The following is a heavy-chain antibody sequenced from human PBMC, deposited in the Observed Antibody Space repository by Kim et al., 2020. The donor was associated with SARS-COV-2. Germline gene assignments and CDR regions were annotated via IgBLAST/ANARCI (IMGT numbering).Heavy chain of an antibody. V-gene: IGHV3-30*18. CDR2: ISYDGSNK. D-gene: IGHD6-19*01. J-gene: IGHJ4*02. CDR3: AKVPAFGGSGWNSDY. CDR1: GFTFSSYG. Sequence: GGSLRLSCAASGFTFSSYGMHWVRQAPGKGLEWVAVISYDGSNKYYADSVKGRFTISRDNSKNTLYLQMNSLRAEDTAVYYCAKVPAFGGSGWNSDYWGQGTLVTVSS.